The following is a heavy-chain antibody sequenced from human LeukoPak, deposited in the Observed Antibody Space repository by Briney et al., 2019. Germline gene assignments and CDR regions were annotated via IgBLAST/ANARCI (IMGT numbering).Heavy chain of an antibody. Sequence: PSETLSLTCTVSGGSISSSSYYWGWIRQPPGKGLEWIGSIYYSGSTYYNPSLKSRVTISVDTSKNQFSLKLSSVTAADTAVYYCARDLWQQLAFDYWGQGTLVTVSS. CDR1: GGSISSSSYY. CDR3: ARDLWQQLAFDY. V-gene: IGHV4-39*07. D-gene: IGHD6-13*01. J-gene: IGHJ4*02. CDR2: IYYSGST.